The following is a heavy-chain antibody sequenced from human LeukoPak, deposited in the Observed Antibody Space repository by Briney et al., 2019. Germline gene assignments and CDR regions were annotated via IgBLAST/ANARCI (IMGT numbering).Heavy chain of an antibody. V-gene: IGHV1-2*06. CDR1: GYTFTGYY. Sequence: ASVKVSCKASGYTFTGYYMHWVRQAPGQGLEWMGLINPNSGGTNYAQKFQGRVTMTRDTSISTAYMELSRLRSDDTAVYYCARVVSLGELSSNDYWGQGTLVTVSS. CDR2: INPNSGGT. D-gene: IGHD3-16*02. J-gene: IGHJ4*02. CDR3: ARVVSLGELSSNDY.